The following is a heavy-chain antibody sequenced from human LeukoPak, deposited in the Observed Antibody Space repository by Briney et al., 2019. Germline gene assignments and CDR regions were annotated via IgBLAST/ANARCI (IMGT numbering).Heavy chain of an antibody. J-gene: IGHJ3*02. Sequence: AGGSLRLSCAASGFTFGAYAMHWVRQSPGKGLEWVALISYDGSNEWYADSVKGRFTVSRDSAKNTLFLQINSLRAEDTAVYYCARDPQLGGDNDAFDIWGQGTMVTVSS. V-gene: IGHV3-30*04. CDR2: ISYDGSNE. D-gene: IGHD5-18*01. CDR3: ARDPQLGGDNDAFDI. CDR1: GFTFGAYA.